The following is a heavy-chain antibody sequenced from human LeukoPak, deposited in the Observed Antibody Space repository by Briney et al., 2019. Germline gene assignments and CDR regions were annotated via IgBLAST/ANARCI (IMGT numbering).Heavy chain of an antibody. Sequence: SETLSLTCTVSGGSISNSSYYWGWIRQPPGKGLEWIGSMYYSGSTYYNPSLKSRAIISVDTSKNQFSLKLSSVTAADTAVYYCARHGRMGTINPSYWGQGTLVTVSS. J-gene: IGHJ4*02. CDR2: MYYSGST. V-gene: IGHV4-39*01. CDR3: ARHGRMGTINPSY. D-gene: IGHD5-24*01. CDR1: GGSISNSSYY.